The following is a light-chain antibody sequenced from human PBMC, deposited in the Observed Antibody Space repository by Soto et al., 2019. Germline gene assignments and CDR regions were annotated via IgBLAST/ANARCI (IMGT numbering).Light chain of an antibody. CDR3: QQRCIWLT. CDR2: DAF. J-gene: IGKJ4*01. CDR1: QSLSSC. Sequence: EIVLTQSPATLSLSPGERDTLSCRASQSLSSCLDWYQHKPGQAPRLLIHDAFNRATAVPARSSGGGSVTDFPLAINGLEPEDFAVYYCQQRCIWLTFGGGTEGEI. V-gene: IGKV3-11*01.